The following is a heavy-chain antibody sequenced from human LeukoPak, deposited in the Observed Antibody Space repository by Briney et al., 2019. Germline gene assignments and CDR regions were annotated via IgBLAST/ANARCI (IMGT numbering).Heavy chain of an antibody. D-gene: IGHD1-26*01. CDR3: ASLRGELLHYDY. Sequence: GGSLRLSCAASGFTFSSYAMHWVRQAPGKGLEWVAVISYDGSNKYYADSVKGRFTISRDNSKNTLYLQMNSLGAEDTAVYYCASLRGELLHYDYRGQGTLVTVSS. V-gene: IGHV3-30*04. CDR1: GFTFSSYA. CDR2: ISYDGSNK. J-gene: IGHJ4*02.